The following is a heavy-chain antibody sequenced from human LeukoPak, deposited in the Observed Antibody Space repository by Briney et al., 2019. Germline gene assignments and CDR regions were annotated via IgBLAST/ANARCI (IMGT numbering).Heavy chain of an antibody. Sequence: GGSLRLSCAASGFTFSDYYMSWIRRAPGRGLEWVSYISSSGSTKYYADSVKGRFTISRDNAKNSLYLQMNSLRAEDTAVYYCARRVGADYFDYWGQGTLVTVSS. V-gene: IGHV3-11*01. CDR2: ISSSGSTK. D-gene: IGHD2-2*01. J-gene: IGHJ4*02. CDR1: GFTFSDYY. CDR3: ARRVGADYFDY.